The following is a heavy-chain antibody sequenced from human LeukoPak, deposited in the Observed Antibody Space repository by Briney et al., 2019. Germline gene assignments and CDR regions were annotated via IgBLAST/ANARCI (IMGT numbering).Heavy chain of an antibody. V-gene: IGHV3-30-3*01. CDR1: GFTFSSYA. CDR2: ISYDGSNK. J-gene: IGHJ3*02. CDR3: AKEDDIVVVPAAAGGAFDI. Sequence: GGSLRLSCAASGFTFSSYAMHWVCQAPGKGLEWVAVISYDGSNKYYADSVKGRFTISRDNSKNTLYLQMNSLRAEDTAVYYCAKEDDIVVVPAAAGGAFDIWGQGAMVTVSS. D-gene: IGHD2-2*01.